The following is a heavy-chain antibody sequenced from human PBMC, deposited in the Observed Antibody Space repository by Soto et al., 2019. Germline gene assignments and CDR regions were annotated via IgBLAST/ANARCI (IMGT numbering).Heavy chain of an antibody. CDR2: IYYDGSNK. Sequence: QVQLVESGGGVVQPGRSLGLSCAASGFTFSSYGMHWVRQAPGKGLEWVAVIYYDGSNKYYADSVKGRFTISRDNSKNTLYLQMNSLRAEDTAVYYCARYQYNSSGYPFDYWGQGTLVTVSS. D-gene: IGHD6-13*01. J-gene: IGHJ4*02. V-gene: IGHV3-33*01. CDR3: ARYQYNSSGYPFDY. CDR1: GFTFSSYG.